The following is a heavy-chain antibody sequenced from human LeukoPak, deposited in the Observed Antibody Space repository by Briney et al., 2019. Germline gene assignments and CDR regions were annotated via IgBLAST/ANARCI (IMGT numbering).Heavy chain of an antibody. J-gene: IGHJ6*02. Sequence: GESLKISCKGSGYSFSRYWIGWVRQLPGKGLEWMGTIYPGDSETRYSPSFQGQVTISADKSINSAYLQWSSLKASDTAMYCAGRGSAAHYYAMDLWGQGTPVTVSS. D-gene: IGHD2-15*01. CDR3: AGRGSAAHYYAMDL. V-gene: IGHV5-51*01. CDR1: GYSFSRYW. CDR2: IYPGDSET.